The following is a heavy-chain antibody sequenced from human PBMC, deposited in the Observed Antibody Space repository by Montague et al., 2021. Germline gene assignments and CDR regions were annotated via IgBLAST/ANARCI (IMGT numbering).Heavy chain of an antibody. Sequence: SETLSLTCSVSGASISDYYWSWIRQPPGKGLEWIGYIYYSRRTNYNPSLKSRVTISVDTSKNQFSLKLSSVTAADTAFYYWAVTNPYYYGMDVWGQGTTVTVSS. J-gene: IGHJ6*02. CDR2: IYYSRRT. D-gene: IGHD1-14*01. V-gene: IGHV4-59*01. CDR1: GASISDYY. CDR3: AVTNPYYYGMDV.